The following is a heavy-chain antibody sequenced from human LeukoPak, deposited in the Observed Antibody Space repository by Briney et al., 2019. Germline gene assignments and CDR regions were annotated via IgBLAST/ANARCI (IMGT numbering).Heavy chain of an antibody. Sequence: KPSETLSLTCAVSGGSISSNNWWSWVRQPPGKGLEWIGEIYHTGTTNYNPSLKSRVTISVDKSKSQFSLNLTSVTAADTAVYYCARGRNGYNFIDYWGQGTLVTVSS. CDR2: IYHTGTT. CDR3: ARGRNGYNFIDY. J-gene: IGHJ4*02. CDR1: GGSISSNNW. D-gene: IGHD5-24*01. V-gene: IGHV4-4*02.